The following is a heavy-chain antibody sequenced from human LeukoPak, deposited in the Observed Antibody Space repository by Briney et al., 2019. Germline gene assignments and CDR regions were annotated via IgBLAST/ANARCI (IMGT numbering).Heavy chain of an antibody. D-gene: IGHD5-24*01. CDR1: GGSISDYY. CDR3: TRAPYGYKFGY. J-gene: IGHJ4*02. Sequence: SETLSLTCTVSGGSISDYYWTWIRRPPGKGLEWIGYVYHDGTTYYNPSLRSRVTISVDRSKNQFSLKLSAVTAADTAVYYCTRAPYGYKFGYWGQGSLVTVSS. CDR2: VYHDGTT. V-gene: IGHV4-59*01.